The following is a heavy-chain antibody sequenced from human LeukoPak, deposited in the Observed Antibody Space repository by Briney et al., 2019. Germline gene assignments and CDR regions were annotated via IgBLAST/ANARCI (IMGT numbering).Heavy chain of an antibody. CDR3: AKNGDRGAYCTGGTCYPYFYYYMDV. CDR2: IYSDNT. Sequence: GGSLRLSCTVSGFTVSTNSMSWVRQAPGKGLEWVSFIYSDNTHYADSVKGRFTISRDNSKNTLYLQMNSLRAEDTAIYYCAKNGDRGAYCTGGTCYPYFYYYMDVWGKGTTVTI. J-gene: IGHJ6*03. D-gene: IGHD2-15*01. CDR1: GFTVSTNS. V-gene: IGHV3-53*01.